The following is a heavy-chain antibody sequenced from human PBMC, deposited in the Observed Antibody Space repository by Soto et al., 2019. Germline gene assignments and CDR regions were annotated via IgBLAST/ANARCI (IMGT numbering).Heavy chain of an antibody. CDR2: IIPIFGTA. Sequence: SVKVSCKASGGTFSSYAISWVRQAPGQGLEWMGGIIPIFGTANYAQKFQGRVTITADESTSTAYMELSSLRSEDTAVYYCAMQPRITMIVVVTLAFDIWGQGTMVTVSS. V-gene: IGHV1-69*13. CDR1: GGTFSSYA. CDR3: AMQPRITMIVVVTLAFDI. J-gene: IGHJ3*02. D-gene: IGHD3-22*01.